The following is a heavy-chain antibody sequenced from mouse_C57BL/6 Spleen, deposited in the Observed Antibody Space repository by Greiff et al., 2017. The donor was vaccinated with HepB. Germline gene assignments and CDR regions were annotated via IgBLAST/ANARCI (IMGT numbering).Heavy chain of an antibody. Sequence: QVQLQQSGAELVKPGTSVKLSCKASGYTFTEYTIHWVKQRSGQGLEWIGWFYPGSGSIKYNEKFKDKATLTADKSSSTVYMELSRLTSEDSAVYFCARHEGSLIYDGYSEAMDYWGQGTSVTVSS. CDR1: GYTFTEYT. J-gene: IGHJ4*01. CDR3: ARHEGSLIYDGYSEAMDY. D-gene: IGHD2-3*01. CDR2: FYPGSGSI. V-gene: IGHV1-62-2*01.